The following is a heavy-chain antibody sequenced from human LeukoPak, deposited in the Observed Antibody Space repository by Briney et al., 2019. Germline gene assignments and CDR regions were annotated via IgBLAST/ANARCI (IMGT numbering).Heavy chain of an antibody. V-gene: IGHV4-38-2*02. J-gene: IGHJ2*01. Sequence: SETLSLTCTVSGYSISSGYYWGWIRQPPGKGLEWIGSIYYSGNTYYNPSLKSRVTISVDTSKNQFSLKLSSVTAADTAVYYCAREPQGSYYYGWHFDLWGRGTLVTVSS. CDR2: IYYSGNT. D-gene: IGHD3-10*01. CDR1: GYSISSGYY. CDR3: AREPQGSYYYGWHFDL.